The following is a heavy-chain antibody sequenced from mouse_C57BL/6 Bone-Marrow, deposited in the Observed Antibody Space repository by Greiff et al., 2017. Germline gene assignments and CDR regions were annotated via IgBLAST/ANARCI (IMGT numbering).Heavy chain of an antibody. Sequence: QVQLQQPGAELVRPGTSVKLSCKASGYTFTSYWMHWVKQRPGQGLEWIGVIDPSASYTNYNQKFKGKDTLTVDRSSRTAYMHLSSLTSEDSAVYYCARGDTTVRFAYWGQGTLVTVSA. V-gene: IGHV1-59*01. CDR2: IDPSASYT. J-gene: IGHJ3*01. CDR1: GYTFTSYW. CDR3: ARGDTTVRFAY. D-gene: IGHD1-1*01.